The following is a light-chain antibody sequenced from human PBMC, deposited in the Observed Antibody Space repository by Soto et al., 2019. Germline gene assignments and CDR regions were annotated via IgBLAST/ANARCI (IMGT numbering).Light chain of an antibody. CDR3: QQSYGTPLT. CDR2: ASS. V-gene: IGKV1-39*01. Sequence: DIQITQSPCSLSSSVGDRVTITCRANYNIRNSLNWYQQKPREAPKLLIYASSSLESGVPSRFSGSASGTDFTLTINSLQPENFATYYCQQSYGTPLTLGQGTKVDIK. CDR1: YNIRNS. J-gene: IGKJ1*01.